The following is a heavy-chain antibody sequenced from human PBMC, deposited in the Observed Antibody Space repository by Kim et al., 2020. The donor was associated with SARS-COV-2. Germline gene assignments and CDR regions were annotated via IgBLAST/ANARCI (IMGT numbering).Heavy chain of an antibody. CDR2: IYYSGST. CDR3: ARGLGYYDSPFDY. CDR1: GGSISSSSYY. J-gene: IGHJ4*02. V-gene: IGHV4-39*01. D-gene: IGHD3-22*01. Sequence: SETLSLTCTVSGGSISSSSYYWGWIRQPPGKGLEWIGSIYYSGSTYYNPSLKSRVTISVDTSKNQFSLKLSSVTAADTAVYYCARGLGYYDSPFDYWGQGALVTVSS.